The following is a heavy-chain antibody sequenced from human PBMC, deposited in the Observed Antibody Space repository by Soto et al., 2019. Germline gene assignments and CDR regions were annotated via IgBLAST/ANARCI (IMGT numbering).Heavy chain of an antibody. CDR3: TKAGEVFGSFDY. Sequence: GGSLRLSCAASGFTFSSFALNWVRQAPGKGLEWVSGISGDGVITYYADSVRGRFTISRHNSKNTLFLQMNTLRAEDTGIYYCTKAGEVFGSFDYWGRGTLVTVSS. CDR2: ISGDGVIT. CDR1: GFTFSSFA. V-gene: IGHV3-23*01. D-gene: IGHD3-10*01. J-gene: IGHJ4*02.